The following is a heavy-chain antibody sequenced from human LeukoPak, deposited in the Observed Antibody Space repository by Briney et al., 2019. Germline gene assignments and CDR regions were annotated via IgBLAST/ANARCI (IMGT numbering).Heavy chain of an antibody. D-gene: IGHD4-17*01. J-gene: IGHJ4*02. Sequence: SETLSLTCNVSGASIKSYYWNWIRQSPGKGLEWLGNIHYRGTTNYNPSLKSRVLLSLDTSKSQFALKMTSVIAADTAVYYCARDEHGDFQGFDYWGQGTRVTVSS. CDR3: ARDEHGDFQGFDY. CDR2: IHYRGTT. V-gene: IGHV4-59*13. CDR1: GASIKSYY.